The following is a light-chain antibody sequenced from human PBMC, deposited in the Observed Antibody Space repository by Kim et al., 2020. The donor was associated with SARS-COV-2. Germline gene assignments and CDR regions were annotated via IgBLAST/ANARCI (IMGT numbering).Light chain of an antibody. J-gene: IGKJ1*01. V-gene: IGKV1-5*03. Sequence: GSVGDRVIITCRASQSISSYLAWYQQKPGKAPEHLIYKTSILESGVSARFSGSGSGTEFSLPISSLQPDDFAVFYCQQYKTSPRTFGQGTQVDIK. CDR1: QSISSY. CDR3: QQYKTSPRT. CDR2: KTS.